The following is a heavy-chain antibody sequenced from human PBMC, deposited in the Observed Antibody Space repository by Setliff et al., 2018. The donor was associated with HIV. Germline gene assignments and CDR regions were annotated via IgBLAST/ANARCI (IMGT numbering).Heavy chain of an antibody. J-gene: IGHJ6*03. D-gene: IGHD1-26*01. CDR3: ARRTAPPSGVYSHYYLDV. CDR2: IYTTGST. Sequence: SETLSLTCTVSGGSINSGEYYWSWSRQHPGKGLEWIGYIYTTGSTNYNPSLESRVTISIDTSNNRFSLKVSSVTAADTAVYYCARRTAPPSGVYSHYYLDVWGKGTTVTVSS. V-gene: IGHV4-30-4*08. CDR1: GGSINSGEYY.